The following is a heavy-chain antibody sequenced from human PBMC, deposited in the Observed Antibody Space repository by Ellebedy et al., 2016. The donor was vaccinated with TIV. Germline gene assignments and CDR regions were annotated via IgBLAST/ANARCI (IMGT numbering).Heavy chain of an antibody. Sequence: MPSETLTLTCAVYGGSFSGYYWSWIRQPPGKGLEWIGEINHSGSTSYNPSPKSRVTISIDMSKNQFLLKLSSVTAADTAGYYCASGDCSGGSCYKNDNWGQGTLVTVSS. CDR1: GGSFSGYY. CDR3: ASGDCSGGSCYKNDN. V-gene: IGHV4-34*01. J-gene: IGHJ4*02. CDR2: INHSGST. D-gene: IGHD2-15*01.